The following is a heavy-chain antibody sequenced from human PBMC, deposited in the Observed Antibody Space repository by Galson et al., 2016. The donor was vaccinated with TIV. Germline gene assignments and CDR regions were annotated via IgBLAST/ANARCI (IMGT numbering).Heavy chain of an antibody. V-gene: IGHV1-46*03. J-gene: IGHJ4*02. Sequence: SVKVSCKASGYTFTSNYVHWVRQAPGQGLEWMGFINPSGGVTFYTRKFQGRVTMTTDTSTSTVYMEMSSLSSEDAAVYSCARDTRSGYSNGWPPFDYWGQGTLVTVSS. CDR2: INPSGGVT. D-gene: IGHD6-25*01. CDR1: GYTFTSNY. CDR3: ARDTRSGYSNGWPPFDY.